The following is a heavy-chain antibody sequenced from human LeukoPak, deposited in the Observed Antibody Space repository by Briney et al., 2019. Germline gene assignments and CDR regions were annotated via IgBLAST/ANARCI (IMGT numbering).Heavy chain of an antibody. V-gene: IGHV4-39*07. CDR3: AIEGYYDRGDY. Sequence: SSETLSLTCTVSGGSISSSSYYWGWIRQPPGKGLEWIGSIYYSGSTYYNPSLKSRVTISVDTSKNQFSLKLSSVTAADTAVYYCAIEGYYDRGDYWGQGTLVTVSS. D-gene: IGHD3-10*02. CDR2: IYYSGST. J-gene: IGHJ4*02. CDR1: GGSISSSSYY.